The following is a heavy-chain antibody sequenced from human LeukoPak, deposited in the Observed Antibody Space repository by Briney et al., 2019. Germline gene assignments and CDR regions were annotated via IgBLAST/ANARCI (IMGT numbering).Heavy chain of an antibody. J-gene: IGHJ4*02. CDR3: ARSLYGGKVPDDY. CDR1: GGSISSYY. Sequence: SETLSLTCTVSGGSISSYYWSWIRQPPGKGLEWIGYIYYSGSTNYNPSLKSRVTISVDTSKNQFSLKLSSVTAADTAVYYCARSLYGGKVPDDYWGQGTLVTVSS. CDR2: IYYSGST. V-gene: IGHV4-59*01. D-gene: IGHD4-23*01.